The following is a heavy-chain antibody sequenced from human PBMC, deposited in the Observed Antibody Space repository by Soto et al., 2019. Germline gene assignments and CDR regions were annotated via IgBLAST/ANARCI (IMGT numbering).Heavy chain of an antibody. CDR1: GFTFSSYG. CDR2: ISYDGSNK. V-gene: IGHV3-30*18. CDR3: AKAMRWDHDYYGSGSYYHGETLLDY. J-gene: IGHJ4*02. Sequence: QVQLVESGGGVVQPGRSLRLSCAASGFTFSSYGMHWVRQAPGKGLEWVAVISYDGSNKYYADSVKGRFTISRVNSKNTLYMQMNSLRAEDTAVYYCAKAMRWDHDYYGSGSYYHGETLLDYWGQGTLVTVSS. D-gene: IGHD3-10*01.